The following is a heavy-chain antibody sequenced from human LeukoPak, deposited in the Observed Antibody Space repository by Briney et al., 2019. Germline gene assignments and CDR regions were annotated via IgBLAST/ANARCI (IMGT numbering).Heavy chain of an antibody. CDR3: ARGVGGTTTRPHLFDY. D-gene: IGHD1-7*01. Sequence: SETLSLTCAVYGGSFSGYYWSWIRQPPGKGLEWIGEINHSGSTNYNPSLKSRVTISVDTSKNQFSLKLSSVTAADTAAYYCARGVGGTTTRPHLFDYWGQGTLVTVSS. CDR2: INHSGST. V-gene: IGHV4-34*01. J-gene: IGHJ4*02. CDR1: GGSFSGYY.